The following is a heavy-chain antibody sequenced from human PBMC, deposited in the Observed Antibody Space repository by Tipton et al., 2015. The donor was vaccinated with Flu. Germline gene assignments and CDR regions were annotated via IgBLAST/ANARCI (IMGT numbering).Heavy chain of an antibody. J-gene: IGHJ4*02. CDR1: GGSIGSFY. CDR3: ARDPSLGMPDYFDY. D-gene: IGHD2-2*01. CDR2: IYNNAYT. V-gene: IGHV4-59*12. Sequence: GLVKPSETLSLTCTVSGGSIGSFYWNWIRQPPGKGLEWIGYIYNNAYTKYNQSLKTRVAISVDTSKKQFSLQLRSVTAADTAVYYCARDPSLGMPDYFDYWGQGTLVTASS.